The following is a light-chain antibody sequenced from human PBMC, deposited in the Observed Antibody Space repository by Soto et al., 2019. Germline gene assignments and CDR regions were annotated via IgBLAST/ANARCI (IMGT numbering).Light chain of an antibody. CDR3: QQYESLPLT. Sequence: DIQMTQSPSSLSASVGDRVTSTCRASQSISSYLNWYQQKPGKAPKLLIYAASSLQSGVPSRFSGSGSGTDFTLTISSLQPEDFATYYCQQYESLPLTFGQGTRLEI. V-gene: IGKV1-39*01. CDR1: QSISSY. J-gene: IGKJ5*01. CDR2: AAS.